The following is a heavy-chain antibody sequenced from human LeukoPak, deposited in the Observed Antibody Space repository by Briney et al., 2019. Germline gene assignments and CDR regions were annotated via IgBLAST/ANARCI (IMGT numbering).Heavy chain of an antibody. CDR1: GFTFSSYS. V-gene: IGHV3-21*01. J-gene: IGHJ3*02. CDR3: ARSAVDI. CDR2: ISSSSSYI. Sequence: TGGSLRLSCAASGFTFSSYSMNWVRQAPGKGLEWVSSISSSSSYIYYADSVKGRFTISSDNAKNTQFLQMNSLRAEDTAVYYCARSAVDIWGQGTMVTVSS.